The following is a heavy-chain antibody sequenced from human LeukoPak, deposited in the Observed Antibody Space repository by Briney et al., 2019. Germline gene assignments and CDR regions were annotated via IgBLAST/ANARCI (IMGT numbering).Heavy chain of an antibody. CDR3: ARQVVAAGFDD. J-gene: IGHJ4*02. Sequence: SVRVSCKASGGTFRHYAISWVRLAPGQGLEWMGGIIPIFDSPTYGQKFQDRVTMTTDESTSTAYLELSSLTSDDTAVYYCARQVVAAGFDDWGQGTLVTVSS. D-gene: IGHD6-25*01. CDR1: GGTFRHYA. V-gene: IGHV1-69*05. CDR2: IIPIFDSP.